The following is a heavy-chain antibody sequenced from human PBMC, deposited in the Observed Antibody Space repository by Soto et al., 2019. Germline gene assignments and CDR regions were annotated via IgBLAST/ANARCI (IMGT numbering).Heavy chain of an antibody. Sequence: QVQLQESGPGLVKPSQTLSLTCTVSGGSISSGGYYWSWIRQHPGKGLEWIGYIYYSGSTYYNPSLKSRVTISVDTSKNQFSLKLSAVTAAGTAVYYCARGILAAAGTNYFDYWGQGTLVTVSS. D-gene: IGHD6-13*01. J-gene: IGHJ4*02. CDR1: GGSISSGGYY. CDR3: ARGILAAAGTNYFDY. CDR2: IYYSGST. V-gene: IGHV4-31*03.